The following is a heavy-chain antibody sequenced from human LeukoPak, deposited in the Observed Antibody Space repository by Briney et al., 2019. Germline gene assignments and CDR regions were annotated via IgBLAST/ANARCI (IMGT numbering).Heavy chain of an antibody. D-gene: IGHD6-13*01. V-gene: IGHV3-9*01. CDR3: AKEGVAAAVFYYFDY. Sequence: GRSLRLSCAASGFTFDDYAMHWVRQAPGKGLEWVSGISWNSGSIGYADSVKGRFTISRDNAKNSLYLQMNSLRAEDTAVYYCAKEGVAAAVFYYFDYWGQGTLVTVSS. CDR1: GFTFDDYA. CDR2: ISWNSGSI. J-gene: IGHJ4*02.